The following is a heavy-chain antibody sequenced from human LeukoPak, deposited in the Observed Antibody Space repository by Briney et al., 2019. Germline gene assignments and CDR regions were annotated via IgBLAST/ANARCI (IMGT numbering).Heavy chain of an antibody. D-gene: IGHD3-10*01. CDR3: ARTYHSSGRALH. CDR2: IDHTGSA. Sequence: SETLSLTCAVYGTTFTGYYFNWVRQPPGKGLEWIGEIDHTGSASYNPSLKSRLTMSVDTSKNQFSLKLSSVTAADTAMYYCARTYHSSGRALHWGQGTLVTVSS. V-gene: IGHV4-34*01. CDR1: GTTFTGYY. J-gene: IGHJ4*02.